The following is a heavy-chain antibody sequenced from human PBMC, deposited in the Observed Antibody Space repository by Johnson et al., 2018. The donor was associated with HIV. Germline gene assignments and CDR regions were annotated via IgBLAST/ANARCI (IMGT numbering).Heavy chain of an antibody. Sequence: EVQLVESGGALIQPGGSLRLSCVASGLIDSRNYMGWVRQPPGKGLEWVAIIHRGGSTSYTDSVKGRFTISRDNSKNTLYLQMNSLRAEDSAVYYCARALTTDAFDIWGQGTMVTVSS. CDR1: GLIDSRNY. V-gene: IGHV3-66*03. J-gene: IGHJ3*02. D-gene: IGHD4-17*01. CDR3: ARALTTDAFDI. CDR2: IHRGGST.